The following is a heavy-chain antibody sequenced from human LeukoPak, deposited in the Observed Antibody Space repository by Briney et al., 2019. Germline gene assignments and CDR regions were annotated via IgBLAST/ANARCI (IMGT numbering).Heavy chain of an antibody. CDR2: IYSGGST. CDR3: ANPPLSFLAESYGMDV. J-gene: IGHJ6*02. D-gene: IGHD3-3*02. Sequence: GGSLRLSCAASGSTVSRNYMSWVRQAPGKGLEWVSVIYSGGSTYYADSVKGRFTISRDNSKSTLYLQMSTLRAEDTAKYYCANPPLSFLAESYGMDVWGPGTTVTVSS. V-gene: IGHV3-66*01. CDR1: GSTVSRNY.